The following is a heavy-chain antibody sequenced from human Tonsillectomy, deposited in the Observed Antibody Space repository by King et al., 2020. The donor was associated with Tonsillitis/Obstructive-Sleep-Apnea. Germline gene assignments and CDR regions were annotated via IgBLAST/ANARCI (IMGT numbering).Heavy chain of an antibody. CDR1: GFTFSNYW. V-gene: IGHV3-7*03. CDR3: ARDRYFDWLRDGYYFDY. D-gene: IGHD3-9*01. J-gene: IGHJ4*02. CDR2: IKQDGSEK. Sequence: VQLVESGGGLVQPGGSLRLSCAASGFTFSNYWMTWVRRAPGKGLEWVANIKQDGSEKYYVDSVKGRFTISRDNAKNSLYLQMNSLRAEDTAVYYCARDRYFDWLRDGYYFDYWGQGTLVTVSS.